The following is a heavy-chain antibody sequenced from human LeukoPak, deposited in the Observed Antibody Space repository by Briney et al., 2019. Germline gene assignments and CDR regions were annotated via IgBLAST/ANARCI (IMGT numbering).Heavy chain of an antibody. CDR1: GFTFSDYY. J-gene: IGHJ3*02. CDR3: ACPVHPPRGHGDSSGSYLGLDAFDI. V-gene: IGHV3-11*04. Sequence: GGSLRLSCAASGFTFSDYYMSWIRQAPGKGLEWVSYISSSSSTIYYADSVKGRFTISRDNAKNSLYLQMNSLRAEDTAVYYCACPVHPPRGHGDSSGSYLGLDAFDIWGQGTMVTVSS. CDR2: ISSSSSTI. D-gene: IGHD3-22*01.